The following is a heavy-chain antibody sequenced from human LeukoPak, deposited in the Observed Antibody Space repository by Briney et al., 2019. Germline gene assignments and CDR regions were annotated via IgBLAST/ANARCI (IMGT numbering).Heavy chain of an antibody. J-gene: IGHJ6*03. CDR2: INHSGST. CDR1: GGSFSGYY. CDR3: AREETYYDFWSGYYSGDYYYYMDV. Sequence: SETLSLTCAVYGGSFSGYYWSWLRQPPGKGLEWIGEINHSGSTNYNPSLKSRVTISVDTSKNQFSLKLSSVTAADTAVYYCAREETYYDFWSGYYSGDYYYYMDVWGKGTTVTVSS. V-gene: IGHV4-34*01. D-gene: IGHD3-3*01.